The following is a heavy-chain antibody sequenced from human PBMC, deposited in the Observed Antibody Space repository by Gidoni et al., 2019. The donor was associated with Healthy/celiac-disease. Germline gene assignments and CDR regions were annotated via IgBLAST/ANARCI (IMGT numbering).Heavy chain of an antibody. D-gene: IGHD6-6*01. CDR2: IYHSGST. CDR3: ASSIAARRTMNWFDP. J-gene: IGHJ5*02. CDR1: GYSISSGYY. V-gene: IGHV4-38-2*01. Sequence: QVQLQESGPGLVKPSETLSLTCAVSGYSISSGYYWGWIRQPPGKGLEWIGSIYHSGSTYYNPSLKSRVTISVDTSKNQFSLKLSSVTAADTAVYYCASSIAARRTMNWFDPWGQGTLVTVSS.